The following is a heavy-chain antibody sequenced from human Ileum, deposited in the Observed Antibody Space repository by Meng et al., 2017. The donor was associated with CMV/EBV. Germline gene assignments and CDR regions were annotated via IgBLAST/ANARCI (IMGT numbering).Heavy chain of an antibody. CDR1: GDSISGYH. CDR3: GRAGARGVPVDM. J-gene: IGHJ4*02. D-gene: IGHD3-10*01. CDR2: LRTSGTT. Sequence: QLQESCPVLVKPSEPLSLTCIVSGDSISGYHWTWIRKPAGKGLEWIGRLRTSGTTDHNPSLKSRVTLSIDTSKNQFSLKLNSVTAADTAVYYCGRAGARGVPVDMWGQGTLVTVSS. V-gene: IGHV4-4*07.